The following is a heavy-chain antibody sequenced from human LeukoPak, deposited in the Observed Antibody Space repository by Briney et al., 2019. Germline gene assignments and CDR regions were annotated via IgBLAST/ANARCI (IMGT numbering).Heavy chain of an antibody. CDR3: ARRLTMVRGVSYYGMDV. CDR1: GGSFSGYY. Sequence: SETLSLTCAVYGGSFSGYYWSFIRQPPRKGLEWIGEINHSGSTNYNPPLKSLVTISVDTSPNQFSLKLSSVTAADTAVYYCARRLTMVRGVSYYGMDVWGKGTTVTVSS. CDR2: INHSGST. J-gene: IGHJ6*04. V-gene: IGHV4-34*01. D-gene: IGHD3-10*01.